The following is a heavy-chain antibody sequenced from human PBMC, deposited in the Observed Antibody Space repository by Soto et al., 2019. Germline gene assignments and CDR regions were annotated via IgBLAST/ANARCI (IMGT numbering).Heavy chain of an antibody. CDR3: ARVGGIVVVPAAIITSGMDV. CDR1: GYTFTSYD. V-gene: IGHV1-8*01. J-gene: IGHJ6*02. CDR2: MNPNSANT. Sequence: ASVKVSCKASGYTFTSYDINWVRQATGQGLESMGWMNPNSANTGYAQKFQGRVTMTRNTSISTAYMELSSLRSEDTAVYYCARVGGIVVVPAAIITSGMDVWGQGTTVTVSS. D-gene: IGHD2-2*02.